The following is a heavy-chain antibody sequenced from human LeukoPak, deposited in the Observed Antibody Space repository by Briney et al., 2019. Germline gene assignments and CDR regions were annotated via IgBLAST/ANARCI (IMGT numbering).Heavy chain of an antibody. D-gene: IGHD3-3*01. CDR2: ISSSSSYI. V-gene: IGHV3-21*01. CDR3: ASSSERDYDFWSGYPLGY. Sequence: GGSLRLSCAASGFTFSGYNMNWVRQAPGKGLEWVSSISSSSSYIYYADSVKGRFTISRDNAKNSLYLQMNSLRAEDTAVCYCASSSERDYDFWSGYPLGYWGQGTLATVSS. J-gene: IGHJ4*02. CDR1: GFTFSGYN.